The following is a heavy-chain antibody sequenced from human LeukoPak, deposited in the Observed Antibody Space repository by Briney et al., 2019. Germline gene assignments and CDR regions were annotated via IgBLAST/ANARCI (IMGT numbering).Heavy chain of an antibody. CDR2: IYYSGST. CDR3: ARLSRNPGYSSGWPYFDY. CDR1: GGSISSSSYY. D-gene: IGHD6-19*01. J-gene: IGHJ4*02. V-gene: IGHV4-39*01. Sequence: SETLSLTCTVSGGSISSSSYYWGWIRQPPGKGLEWIGSIYYSGSTYYNPSLKSRVSISVDTSKNQFSLKLSSVTAADTAVYYCARLSRNPGYSSGWPYFDYWGQGTLVTVSS.